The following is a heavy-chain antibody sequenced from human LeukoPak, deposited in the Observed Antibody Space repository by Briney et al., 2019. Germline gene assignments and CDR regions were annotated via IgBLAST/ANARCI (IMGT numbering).Heavy chain of an antibody. CDR1: GYTFTGYY. CDR2: INPNSGGT. Sequence: ASVKVSCKASGYTFTGYYMHWVRQAPGQGLEWMGWINPNSGGTNYAQKFLGRVTMTRDTSISTAYMELSRLRSDDTAVYYCARDLGYCSSTSCFPFDYWGQGTLVTVSS. J-gene: IGHJ4*02. D-gene: IGHD2-2*01. V-gene: IGHV1-2*02. CDR3: ARDLGYCSSTSCFPFDY.